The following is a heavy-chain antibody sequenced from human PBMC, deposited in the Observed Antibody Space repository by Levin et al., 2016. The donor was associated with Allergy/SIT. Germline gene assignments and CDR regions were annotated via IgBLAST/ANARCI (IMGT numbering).Heavy chain of an antibody. CDR3: ARDARDYYYGMDV. J-gene: IGHJ6*02. Sequence: SETLRLSCTVSGGSISSGSYYWSWIRQPAGKGLEWIGRIYTSGSTNYNPSLKSRVTISVDTSKNQFSLKLSSVTAADTAVYYCARDARDYYYGMDVWGQGTTVTVSS. CDR2: IYTSGST. CDR1: GGSISSGSYY. V-gene: IGHV4-61*02.